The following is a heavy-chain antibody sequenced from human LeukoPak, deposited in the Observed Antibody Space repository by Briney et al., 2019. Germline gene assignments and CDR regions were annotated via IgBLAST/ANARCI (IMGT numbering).Heavy chain of an antibody. CDR3: ARDLPGSSFSLSGY. Sequence: ASVKVSCKASGYTFTSYGISWVRQAPGQGLEWMGWISAYNGNTNYAQKLQGRVTMTTDTSTSTAYMELRSLRSDDTAVYYCARDLPGSSFSLSGYWGQGTLVTVSS. J-gene: IGHJ4*02. CDR1: GYTFTSYG. D-gene: IGHD6-6*01. V-gene: IGHV1-18*01. CDR2: ISAYNGNT.